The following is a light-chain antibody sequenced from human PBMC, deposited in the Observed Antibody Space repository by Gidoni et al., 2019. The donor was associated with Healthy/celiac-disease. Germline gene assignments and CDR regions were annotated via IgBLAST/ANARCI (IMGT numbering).Light chain of an antibody. CDR1: PGISSW. CDR2: AAS. V-gene: IGKV1-12*01. Sequence: DIQMTQSPSSVSASVGDRVTIPCRASPGISSWLAWYQQKPGKAPKLLIYAASSLQSGVPSRFSGRGSGTDFTLTISSLQPEDFATYYCQQANSFPITFGQGTRLEIK. CDR3: QQANSFPIT. J-gene: IGKJ5*01.